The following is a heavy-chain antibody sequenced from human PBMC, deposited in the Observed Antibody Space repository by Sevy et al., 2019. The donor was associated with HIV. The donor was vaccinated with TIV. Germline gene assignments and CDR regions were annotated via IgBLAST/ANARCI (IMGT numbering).Heavy chain of an antibody. CDR1: GFTFSSYS. J-gene: IGHJ3*02. CDR3: ARDGGGGITMIVVVRGIDAFDI. CDR2: ISSSSSYI. D-gene: IGHD3-22*01. Sequence: GGSLRLSCAASGFTFSSYSMNWVRQAPGKGLEWASSISSSSSYIYYADSVKRRFTISRDNAKNSLYLQMNSLRAEDTAVYYCARDGGGGITMIVVVRGIDAFDIWGQGTMVTVSS. V-gene: IGHV3-21*01.